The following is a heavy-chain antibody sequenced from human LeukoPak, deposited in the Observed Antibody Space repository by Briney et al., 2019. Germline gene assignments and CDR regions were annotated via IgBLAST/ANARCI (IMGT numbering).Heavy chain of an antibody. CDR3: ARVCGSGNPFDY. CDR2: INSDGSST. CDR1: GFTFSSYW. Sequence: GGSLRLSCAASGFTFSSYWMHWVRQAPGKGLVWVSRINSDGSSTSYADSVKGRFTISRDNAKNTLYLQMNSLRAEDTAVYYCARVCGSGNPFDYWGQGTLVTVSS. J-gene: IGHJ4*02. D-gene: IGHD3-10*01. V-gene: IGHV3-74*01.